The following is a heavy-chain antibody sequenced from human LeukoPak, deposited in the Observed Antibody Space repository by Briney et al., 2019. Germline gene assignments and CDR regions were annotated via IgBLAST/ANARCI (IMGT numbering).Heavy chain of an antibody. Sequence: GASVKVSCKASGYTFTSYGISWVRQAPGQGLEWMGWISAYNGNTNYAQKLQGRVTMTRNTSIITAYMELSSLRSEDTAMYYCASRSNYDFDYWGQGTLVTVSS. CDR1: GYTFTSYG. V-gene: IGHV1-18*01. CDR3: ASRSNYDFDY. J-gene: IGHJ4*02. CDR2: ISAYNGNT. D-gene: IGHD1-7*01.